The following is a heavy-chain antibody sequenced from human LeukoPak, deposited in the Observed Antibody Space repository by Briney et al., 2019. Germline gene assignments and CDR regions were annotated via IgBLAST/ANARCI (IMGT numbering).Heavy chain of an antibody. CDR1: GYPFTNYG. J-gene: IGHJ4*02. CDR3: ARDPGEMATIPSVNDY. Sequence: ASVKVSCKASGYPFTNYGISWVRQAPGQGLEWMGWISTYTGNTKYAQRFQGRVTITADESTSTAYMELSSLRSEDTAVYYCARDPGEMATIPSVNDYWGQGTLVTVSS. CDR2: ISTYTGNT. D-gene: IGHD5-24*01. V-gene: IGHV1-18*01.